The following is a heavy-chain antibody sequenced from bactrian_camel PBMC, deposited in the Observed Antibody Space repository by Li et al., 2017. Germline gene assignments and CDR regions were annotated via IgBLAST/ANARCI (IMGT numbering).Heavy chain of an antibody. V-gene: IGHV3S25*01. D-gene: IGHD1*01. J-gene: IGHJ4*01. CDR3: SARLGYGYCTTLRRTEFDY. CDR2: IRLRRDGT. Sequence: QLVESGGGSVQAGGSLRLSCEFSEYTASTNCMTWFRQAPEKEREGVAAIRLRRDGTYYADSVKGRFTISQDVAKNTVYLQMVDLRPEDSGTYYCSARLGYGYCTTLRRTEFDYWGQGTQVTVS. CDR1: EYTASTNC.